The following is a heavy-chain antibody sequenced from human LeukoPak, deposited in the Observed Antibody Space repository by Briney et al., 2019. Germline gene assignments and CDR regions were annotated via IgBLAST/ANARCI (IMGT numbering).Heavy chain of an antibody. Sequence: PGGSLRLSCAASGFTFSTYSMNWVRQAPREGLEWVSYISLSSSTIYYADSVKGRFTISRDNAKNSLYLQMNSLRAEDTALYYCARDLEPIAAAGHFDYWGQGTLVTVSS. J-gene: IGHJ4*02. CDR1: GFTFSTYS. V-gene: IGHV3-48*01. CDR2: ISLSSSTI. CDR3: ARDLEPIAAAGHFDY. D-gene: IGHD6-13*01.